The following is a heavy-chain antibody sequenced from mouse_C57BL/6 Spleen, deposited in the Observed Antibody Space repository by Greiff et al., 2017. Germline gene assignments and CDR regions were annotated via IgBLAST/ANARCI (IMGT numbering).Heavy chain of an antibody. V-gene: IGHV1-63*01. CDR2: IYPGGGYP. Sequence: QVQLQQSGAELVRPGTSVKMSCKASGYTFTNYWIGWAKQRPGQGLEWIGDIYPGGGYPNYNAKFKGKATLTADKSSSTAYMQFSSLTSEDSAIYNCARGGGYSNCDYWGQGTTLTVSS. CDR1: GYTFTNYW. D-gene: IGHD2-5*01. J-gene: IGHJ2*01. CDR3: ARGGGYSNCDY.